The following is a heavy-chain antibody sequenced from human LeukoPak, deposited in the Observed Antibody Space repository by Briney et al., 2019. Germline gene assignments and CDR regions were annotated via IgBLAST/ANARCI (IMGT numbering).Heavy chain of an antibody. CDR2: IYYSGST. D-gene: IGHD5-24*01. V-gene: IGHV4-31*03. CDR3: ARKRWLQRMGFDY. J-gene: IGHJ4*02. CDR1: GGSISSGGYY. Sequence: SETLSLTCTVSGGSISSGGYYWSWIRQHPGKGLEWIGYIYYSGSTYYNPSLKSRVTISVDTSKNQFSLKLSSVTAADTAVYYCARKRWLQRMGFDYWGQGTLVTVSS.